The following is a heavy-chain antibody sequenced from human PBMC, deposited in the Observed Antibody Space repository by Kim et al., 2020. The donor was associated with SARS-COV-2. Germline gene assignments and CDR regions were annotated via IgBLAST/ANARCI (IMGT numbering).Heavy chain of an antibody. V-gene: IGHV3-23*01. CDR3: GDCNVAGSHFSY. J-gene: IGHJ4*02. D-gene: IGHD3-10*01. Sequence: HSADSVKSRVTISRDNSKNMRDLQLNDVLAEDTSVYYCGDCNVAGSHFSYWGQGTLVTVSS.